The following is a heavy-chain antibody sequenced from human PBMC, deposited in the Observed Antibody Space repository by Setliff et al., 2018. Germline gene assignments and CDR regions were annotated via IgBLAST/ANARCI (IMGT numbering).Heavy chain of an antibody. V-gene: IGHV3-23*01. D-gene: IGHD3-3*01. Sequence: GGSLRLSCAASGFTFSDYYMSWLRQAPGKGLEWVSSISGSGGSTYYADSVRGRFTISRDSSKNTLYLQMNRLRAEDTAVYYCARDTFWSGYYPIDYWGQGILVTVSS. CDR3: ARDTFWSGYYPIDY. CDR1: GFTFSDYY. J-gene: IGHJ4*02. CDR2: ISGSGGST.